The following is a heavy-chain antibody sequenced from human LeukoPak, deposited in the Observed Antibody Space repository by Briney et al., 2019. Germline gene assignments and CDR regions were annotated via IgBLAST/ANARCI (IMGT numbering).Heavy chain of an antibody. J-gene: IGHJ4*02. D-gene: IGHD6-19*01. CDR1: GFSFSNFW. CDR3: AKTLPYSSGWVY. CDR2: IDSAGGGT. Sequence: GGSLRLSCAASGFSFSNFWMLWVRQVPGKGLACVSRIDSAGGGTAYADSVKGRFSISRDNSKNTLDLQMNFLRVEDTGVYYCAKTLPYSSGWVYWGQGTLVTVSS. V-gene: IGHV3-74*01.